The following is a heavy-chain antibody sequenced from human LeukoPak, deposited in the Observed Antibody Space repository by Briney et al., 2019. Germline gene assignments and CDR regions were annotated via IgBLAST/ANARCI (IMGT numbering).Heavy chain of an antibody. CDR3: ARLGYCTSGICYSLDY. Sequence: GESLKISCEASGYTFTNSWIGWVRQMPGKGLEWMGIIYPGDSDTRYSPSFQGQVTISADKSISTAYLQWSSLKASDTAIYYCARLGYCTSGICYSLDYWGQGTLVTVSS. J-gene: IGHJ4*02. CDR1: GYTFTNSW. D-gene: IGHD2-8*01. V-gene: IGHV5-51*01. CDR2: IYPGDSDT.